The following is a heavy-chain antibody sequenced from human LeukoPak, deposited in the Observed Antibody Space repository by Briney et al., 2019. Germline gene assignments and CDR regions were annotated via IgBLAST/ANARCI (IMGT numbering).Heavy chain of an antibody. CDR2: IYTSGST. V-gene: IGHV4-61*02. D-gene: IGHD1-1*01. CDR1: GGSISSGSYY. Sequence: PSETLSLTCTVSGGSISSGSYYWSWIRQPAGKGLEWIGRIYTSGSTNYNPSLKSRVTISVDTSKNQFSLKLSSATAADTAVYYCARDSTGTTMGNWFDPWGQGTLVTVSS. J-gene: IGHJ5*02. CDR3: ARDSTGTTMGNWFDP.